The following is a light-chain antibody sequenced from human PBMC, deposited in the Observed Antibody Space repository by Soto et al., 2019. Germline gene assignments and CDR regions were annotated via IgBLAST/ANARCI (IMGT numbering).Light chain of an antibody. CDR1: QGVGSY. CDR2: DAS. Sequence: PGERATLSCRASQGVGSYLTWYQQKPGQAPRLLIYDASKRATGIPARFSASGSGADFTLTISSLEPEDFAVYFCQQRSNWPVTFGRGTKVEIK. CDR3: QQRSNWPVT. V-gene: IGKV3-11*01. J-gene: IGKJ4*01.